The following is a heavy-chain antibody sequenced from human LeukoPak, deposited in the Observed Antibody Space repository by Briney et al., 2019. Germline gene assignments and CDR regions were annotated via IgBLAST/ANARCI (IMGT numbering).Heavy chain of an antibody. D-gene: IGHD2-2*02. Sequence: GRTLRLSCAASGFTLSRSAMHWVRQAPGKGLEWVAVIWSDGTTEKYADSVKGRFTISRDSSTNTLFLQMNSLRAEDTAVYYCARAGGHCSSTPCYINWFDPRGQGTLVTVSS. V-gene: IGHV3-33*02. CDR3: ARAGGHCSSTPCYINWFDP. CDR1: GFTLSRSA. CDR2: IWSDGTTE. J-gene: IGHJ5*02.